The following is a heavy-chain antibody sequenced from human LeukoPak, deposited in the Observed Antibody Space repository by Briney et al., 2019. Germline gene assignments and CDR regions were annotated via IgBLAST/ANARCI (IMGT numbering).Heavy chain of an antibody. J-gene: IGHJ5*02. V-gene: IGHV7-4-1*02. CDR3: ARENDVTMIVVATGFDP. Sequence: ASVKVSCKASGYTFTSYAMNWVRQAPGQGLEWMEWINTNTGNPTYAQGFTGRFVFSLDTSVSTAYLQISSLKAEDTAVYYCARENDVTMIVVATGFDPWGQGTLVTVSS. CDR2: INTNTGNP. CDR1: GYTFTSYA. D-gene: IGHD3-22*01.